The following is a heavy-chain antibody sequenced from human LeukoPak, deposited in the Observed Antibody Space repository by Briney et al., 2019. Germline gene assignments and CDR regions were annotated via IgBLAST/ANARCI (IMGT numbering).Heavy chain of an antibody. J-gene: IGHJ4*02. Sequence: GGSLRLSCAASGFTFDDYAMPWVRQAPGKGLEWVSGISWNSGSIGYADSVKGRFTISRDNAKNSLYLQMNSLRAEDTALYYCAKVPGYSYGPYYFDYWGQGTLVTVSS. D-gene: IGHD5-18*01. CDR1: GFTFDDYA. CDR2: ISWNSGSI. CDR3: AKVPGYSYGPYYFDY. V-gene: IGHV3-9*01.